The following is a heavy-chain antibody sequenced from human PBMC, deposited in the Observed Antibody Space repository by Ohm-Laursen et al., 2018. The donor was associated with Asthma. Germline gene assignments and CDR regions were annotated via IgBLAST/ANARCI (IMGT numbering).Heavy chain of an antibody. J-gene: IGHJ5*02. D-gene: IGHD3-3*01. CDR3: ARGVRITIFGVVKDVWFDP. V-gene: IGHV4-61*01. CDR2: IYERGST. Sequence: SETLSLTCSVSGASVGSGSSFWSWIRQPPGKGLEWIGYIYERGSTNYYPSLKGRVTISLDTSKNQFSLKLSSVTAADTAVYYCARGVRITIFGVVKDVWFDPWGQGTLVTVSS. CDR1: GASVGSGSSF.